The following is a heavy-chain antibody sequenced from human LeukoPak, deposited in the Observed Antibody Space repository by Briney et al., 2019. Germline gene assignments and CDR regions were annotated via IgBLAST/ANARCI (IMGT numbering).Heavy chain of an antibody. CDR1: GGSISSYY. CDR3: ARDSSGYYYVRDAFDI. CDR2: IYTSGST. V-gene: IGHV4-4*07. D-gene: IGHD3-22*01. J-gene: IGHJ3*02. Sequence: PSETLSLTCTVSGGSISSYYWSWIRQPAGTGLEWIGRIYTSGSTNYNPSLKSRVTMSVDTSKNQFSLKLSSVTAADTAVYYCARDSSGYYYVRDAFDIWGQGTMVTVSS.